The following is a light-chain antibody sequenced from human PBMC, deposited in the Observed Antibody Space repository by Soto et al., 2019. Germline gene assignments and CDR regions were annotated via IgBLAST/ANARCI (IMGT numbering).Light chain of an antibody. CDR3: QQYNNWPPWT. CDR1: QSVSGTY. Sequence: EIVLTQSPGTLSLSPGESATLSCRASQSVSGTYLAWYQRKPGQAPRLLIYGASSRATGIPDRFSGSGSGTDFTLTISRLEPEDFAVYYCQQYNNWPPWTFGQGTKVEIK. J-gene: IGKJ1*01. V-gene: IGKV3-20*01. CDR2: GAS.